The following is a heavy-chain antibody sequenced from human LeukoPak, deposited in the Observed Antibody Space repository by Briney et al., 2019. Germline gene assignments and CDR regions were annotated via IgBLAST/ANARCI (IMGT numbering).Heavy chain of an antibody. V-gene: IGHV3-23*01. CDR1: GFTFSSYA. CDR3: AKDSEKWLVRLGFAY. J-gene: IGHJ4*02. Sequence: SGGSLRLSCAASGFTFSSYAMSWVRQAPGKGLEWVSAISGSGGSTYYADSVKGRFTISRDNSKNTLYLQMNSLRAEDTAVYYCAKDSEKWLVRLGFAYWGQGTLVTVSS. CDR2: ISGSGGST. D-gene: IGHD6-19*01.